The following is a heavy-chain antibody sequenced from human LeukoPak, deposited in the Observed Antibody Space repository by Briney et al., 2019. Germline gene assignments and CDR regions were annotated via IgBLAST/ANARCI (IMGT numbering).Heavy chain of an antibody. V-gene: IGHV3-23*01. CDR2: IDAGSSNT. CDR3: ARLILWETSNAFDI. D-gene: IGHD1-26*01. J-gene: IGHJ3*02. CDR1: GFTFSSHA. Sequence: PGGSLRLSCAASGFTFSSHAMSWVRQTPGKGLEWVSVIDAGSSNTHHADSVKGRFAISRDNSKNTLYLQMNSLRAEDTAVYFCARLILWETSNAFDIWGQGTMVTVSS.